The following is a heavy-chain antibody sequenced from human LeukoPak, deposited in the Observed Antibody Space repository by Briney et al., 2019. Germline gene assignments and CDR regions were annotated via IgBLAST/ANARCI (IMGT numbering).Heavy chain of an antibody. D-gene: IGHD6-19*01. V-gene: IGHV3-23*01. CDR3: AKVGIIAVAGTIFDF. CDR1: GLTFSTYA. Sequence: GGSLRLSCAASGLTFSTYAMSWVRQAPGKGLEWVSAISDSGGSTYYADSVKGRFTISRDNSKNTLYLQMNSLRAEDTAVYYCAKVGIIAVAGTIFDFWGQGTLVTVSS. CDR2: ISDSGGST. J-gene: IGHJ4*02.